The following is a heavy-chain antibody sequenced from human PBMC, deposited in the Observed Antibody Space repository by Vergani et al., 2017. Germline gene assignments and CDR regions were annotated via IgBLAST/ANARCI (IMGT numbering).Heavy chain of an antibody. V-gene: IGHV4-39*01. CDR1: GGSIRSTFYY. CDR2: IYYSGST. D-gene: IGHD6-13*01. J-gene: IGHJ6*03. Sequence: QLQLQESDPGLVKPSETLSLTCTVSGGSIRSTFYYWGWIRQPPGKGLEWIGTIYYSGSTYYNSSLKSRVTISVDTSKNQFSLKLNSVTAADTAVYYCARHKEQLVPGNYYYYYYMDGWGKGTTVTVSS. CDR3: ARHKEQLVPGNYYYYYYMDG.